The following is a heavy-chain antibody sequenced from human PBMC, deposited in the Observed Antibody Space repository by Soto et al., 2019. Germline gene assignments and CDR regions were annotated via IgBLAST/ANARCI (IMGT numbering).Heavy chain of an antibody. Sequence: PSETLSLTCTVSGGSISSYYWSWIRQPPGKGLEWIGYIYYSGSTNYNPSLKSRVTISVDTSKNQFSLKLSSVTAADTAVYYCAGINYDFWSGYFWIDYWGQGTLVTVSS. D-gene: IGHD3-3*01. J-gene: IGHJ4*02. V-gene: IGHV4-59*01. CDR2: IYYSGST. CDR1: GGSISSYY. CDR3: AGINYDFWSGYFWIDY.